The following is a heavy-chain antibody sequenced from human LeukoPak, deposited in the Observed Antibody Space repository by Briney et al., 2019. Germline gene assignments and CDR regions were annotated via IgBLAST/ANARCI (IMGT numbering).Heavy chain of an antibody. D-gene: IGHD6-13*01. CDR1: GGSFSGYY. CDR2: INHSGST. CDR3: ARAALNPGYLHSGWFDP. V-gene: IGHV4-34*01. J-gene: IGHJ5*02. Sequence: SETLSLTCAVYGGSFSGYYWSWIRQPPGKGLEWIGEINHSGSTNYNPSLKSRVTISVDTSKNQFSLKLSSVTAADTAVYYCARAALNPGYLHSGWFDPWGQGTLVTVSS.